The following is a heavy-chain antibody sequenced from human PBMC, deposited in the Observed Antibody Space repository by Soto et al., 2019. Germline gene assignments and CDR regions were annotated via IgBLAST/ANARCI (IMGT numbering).Heavy chain of an antibody. Sequence: SETLSLTCTVSGGSISSYYWSWIRQPPGKGLEWIGYIYYSGSTNYNPSLKSRVTISVDTSKNQFSLKLSSVTAADTAVYYCARIPSRDTYYDFWSGYYTPYYYGMDVWGQGTTVTVSS. V-gene: IGHV4-59*01. J-gene: IGHJ6*02. CDR1: GGSISSYY. CDR2: IYYSGST. CDR3: ARIPSRDTYYDFWSGYYTPYYYGMDV. D-gene: IGHD3-3*01.